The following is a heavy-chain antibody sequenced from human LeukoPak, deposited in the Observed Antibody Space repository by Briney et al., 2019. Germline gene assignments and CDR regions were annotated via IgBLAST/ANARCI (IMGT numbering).Heavy chain of an antibody. CDR2: ISSSSSYI. Sequence: GGSLRLSCAASGFTFSSYSMNWVRQAPGKGLEWVSSISSSSSYIYYADSVKGRFTISRDNAKNSLYLQMNSLRAEDTALYYCAKGAGYSSGWYPDLSYFDYWGQGTLVTVSS. J-gene: IGHJ4*02. D-gene: IGHD6-19*01. CDR1: GFTFSSYS. CDR3: AKGAGYSSGWYPDLSYFDY. V-gene: IGHV3-21*04.